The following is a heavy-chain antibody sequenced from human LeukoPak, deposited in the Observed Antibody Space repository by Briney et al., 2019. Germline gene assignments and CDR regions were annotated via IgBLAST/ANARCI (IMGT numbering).Heavy chain of an antibody. D-gene: IGHD6-19*01. J-gene: IGHJ6*03. Sequence: SETLSLTCAVYGGSFSGYYWSWIRQPPGKGLEWIGEINHSGSTNYNPSLKSRVTISVDTSKNQFSLKLSSVTAADTAVYYCARGRSSGWYNYYYYMDVWGKGTTVTVSS. CDR3: ARGRSSGWYNYYYYMDV. V-gene: IGHV4-34*01. CDR1: GGSFSGYY. CDR2: INHSGST.